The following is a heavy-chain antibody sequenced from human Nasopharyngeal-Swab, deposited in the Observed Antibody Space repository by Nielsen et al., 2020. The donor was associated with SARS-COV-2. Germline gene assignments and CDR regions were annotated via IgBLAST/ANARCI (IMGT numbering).Heavy chain of an antibody. Sequence: GGSLRLSCATSGFTFSTYTMTWVRQAPGKGLQWISYITSGNSVQYADSVRGRFTISRDNAKNSLYLQMNSLTAEDTAVYYCARDFDKTEDWGQGTLVTVSS. D-gene: IGHD3-9*01. CDR2: ITSGNSV. V-gene: IGHV3-48*04. CDR1: GFTFSTYT. J-gene: IGHJ4*02. CDR3: ARDFDKTED.